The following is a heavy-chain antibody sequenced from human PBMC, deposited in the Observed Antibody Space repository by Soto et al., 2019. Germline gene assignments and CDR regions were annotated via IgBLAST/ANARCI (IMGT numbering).Heavy chain of an antibody. V-gene: IGHV3-30*18. J-gene: IGHJ4*02. CDR3: AKSVYNWNDGFFDY. D-gene: IGHD1-1*01. CDR1: GFTFSSYG. CDR2: ISYDEINK. Sequence: QVQLVESGGGVVQPGRSLRLSCAASGFTFSSYGMHWVRQAPGKGLEGVAIISYDEINKYYADSVKGRFTISRDNYKNTLYLQMNSLRAEDTAVYYCAKSVYNWNDGFFDYWGQGTLVTVSS.